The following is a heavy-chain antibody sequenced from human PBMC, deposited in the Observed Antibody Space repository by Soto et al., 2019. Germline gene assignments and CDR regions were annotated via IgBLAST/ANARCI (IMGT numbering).Heavy chain of an antibody. V-gene: IGHV4-39*01. CDR2: IYYSGSP. Sequence: PSETLSLTCTVSGGSISSSSYYWGWIRQPPGKGLEWIGYIYYSGSPYYNPSLKSRVTISVDTSKNQFSLKLSSVTAADTAVYYCARVEGARGPGRIGSRYYCYYGMDVWGQGTTVTVSS. CDR1: GGSISSSSYY. J-gene: IGHJ6*02. CDR3: ARVEGARGPGRIGSRYYCYYGMDV. D-gene: IGHD2-2*01.